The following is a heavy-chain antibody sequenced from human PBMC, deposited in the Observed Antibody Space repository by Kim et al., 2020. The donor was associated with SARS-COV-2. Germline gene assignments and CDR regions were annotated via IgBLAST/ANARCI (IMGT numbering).Heavy chain of an antibody. CDR2: INTNTGNP. CDR1: GYTFNSYA. CDR3: ARPLHYCYYGMDV. Sequence: ASVNVSCKDSGYTFNSYAMNWVRQAPGQGLEWMGWINTNTGNPTYGQGFTGRFVFSLDTSVSTAYLQISSRKAEDTAVYYCARPLHYCYYGMDVWGQGTTVTVSS. V-gene: IGHV7-4-1*02. J-gene: IGHJ6*02.